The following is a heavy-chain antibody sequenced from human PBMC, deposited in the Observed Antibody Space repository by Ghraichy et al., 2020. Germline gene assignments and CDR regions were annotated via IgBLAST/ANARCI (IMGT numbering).Heavy chain of an antibody. D-gene: IGHD5-12*01. V-gene: IGHV3-30-3*01. J-gene: IGHJ4*01. CDR2: ISHDGNIK. Sequence: GGSLRLSCAAFGFPFGDYAVHWVRQAPGKGLEWVATISHDGNIKYYADSVKGRLFISRDNPRNTLFLQMNSPRVEDTGLYFCARDRGYCGTVSCPYFDYWGHGKLVTVSS. CDR3: ARDRGYCGTVSCPYFDY. CDR1: GFPFGDYA.